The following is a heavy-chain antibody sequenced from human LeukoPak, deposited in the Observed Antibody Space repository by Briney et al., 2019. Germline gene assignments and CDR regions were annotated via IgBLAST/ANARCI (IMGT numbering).Heavy chain of an antibody. CDR2: ISWDGGST. V-gene: IGHV3-43*01. Sequence: GGSLRLSCAASGFTFDDYTMHWVRQAPGKGLEWVSLISWDGGSTYYADSVKGRFTISRDNSKNSLYLQMNSLRTEDTALYYCAKDTQGAYDSSGYHFDYWGQGTLVTVSS. CDR1: GFTFDDYT. J-gene: IGHJ4*02. CDR3: AKDTQGAYDSSGYHFDY. D-gene: IGHD3-22*01.